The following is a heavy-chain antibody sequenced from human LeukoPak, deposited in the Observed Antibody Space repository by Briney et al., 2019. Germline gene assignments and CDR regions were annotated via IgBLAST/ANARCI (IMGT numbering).Heavy chain of an antibody. CDR1: GGSISSSSYY. CDR3: ASYYDSSGYYFTYYFDY. J-gene: IGHJ4*02. Sequence: SETLSLTCTVSGGSISSSSYYWGWIRQPPGKGLEWIGSIYYSGSTYYNPSLKSRVTISVDTSKNQFSLKLSSVTAADTAVYYCASYYDSSGYYFTYYFDYWGQGTLVTVSS. D-gene: IGHD3-22*01. V-gene: IGHV4-39*01. CDR2: IYYSGST.